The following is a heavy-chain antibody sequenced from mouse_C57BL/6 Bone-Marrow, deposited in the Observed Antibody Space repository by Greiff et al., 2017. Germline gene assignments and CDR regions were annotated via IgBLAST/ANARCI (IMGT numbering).Heavy chain of an antibody. CDR3: ARHAATVVATEYFDV. D-gene: IGHD1-1*01. CDR1: GFTFSDYY. J-gene: IGHJ1*03. CDR2: ISNGGGST. Sequence: EVHLVESGGGLVQPGGSLKLSCAASGFTFSDYYMYWVRQTPEKRLEWVAYISNGGGSTYYPDTVKGRFTISRDNAKNTPYLQMSRLKSEDTAMYYCARHAATVVATEYFDVWGTGTTVTVSS. V-gene: IGHV5-12*01.